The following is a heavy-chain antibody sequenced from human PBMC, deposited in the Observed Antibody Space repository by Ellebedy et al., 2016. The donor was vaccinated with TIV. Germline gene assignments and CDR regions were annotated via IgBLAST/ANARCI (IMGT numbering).Heavy chain of an antibody. CDR2: INHSGST. D-gene: IGHD1-26*01. CDR3: ASRRATALDP. J-gene: IGHJ5*02. CDR1: GGSFSGYY. Sequence: SETLSLXXAVYGGSFSGYYWSWIRQPPGKGLEWIGEINHSGSTNYNPSLKSRVTISVDTSKNQFSLKLSSVTAADTAVYYCASRRATALDPWGQGTLVTVSS. V-gene: IGHV4-34*01.